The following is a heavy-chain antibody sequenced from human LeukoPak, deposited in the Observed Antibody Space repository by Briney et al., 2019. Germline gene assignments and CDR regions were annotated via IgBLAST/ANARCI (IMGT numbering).Heavy chain of an antibody. CDR3: AREVRYCSGGSCYSNFDY. V-gene: IGHV3-48*01. Sequence: GGSLRLSCAASGFTFSSYSMNWVRQAPGKGLEWVSYISSSSSTIYYADSVKGRFTISRDNAKNSLYLQMNSLRAEDTAVYYCAREVRYCSGGSCYSNFDYWGQGTLVTVSS. D-gene: IGHD2-15*01. CDR2: ISSSSSTI. J-gene: IGHJ4*02. CDR1: GFTFSSYS.